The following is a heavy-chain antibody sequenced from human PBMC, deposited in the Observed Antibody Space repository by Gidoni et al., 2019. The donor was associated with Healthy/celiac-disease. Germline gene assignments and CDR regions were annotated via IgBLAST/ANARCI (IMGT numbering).Heavy chain of an antibody. CDR1: GFTFSSYG. CDR3: AKDAVAGLYY. V-gene: IGHV3-30*18. D-gene: IGHD6-19*01. CDR2: ISYDGSNK. Sequence: QVQLVESGGGVVQPGRSLRLSCAASGFTFSSYGMHWVRQAPGKGLEWVAVISYDGSNKYYAASVKGRFTISRDNSKNTLYLQMNSLRAEDTAVYYCAKDAVAGLYYWGQGTLVTVSS. J-gene: IGHJ4*02.